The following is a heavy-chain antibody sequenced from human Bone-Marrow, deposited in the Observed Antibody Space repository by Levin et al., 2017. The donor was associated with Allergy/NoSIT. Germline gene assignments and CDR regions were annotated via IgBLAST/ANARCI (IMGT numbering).Heavy chain of an antibody. D-gene: IGHD5-12*01. CDR3: ARFNGYDFDY. CDR2: IYYSGNT. V-gene: IGHV4-31*03. CDR1: GGSISGGGYY. Sequence: LRLSCTVSGGSISGGGYYWSRIRQHPGKGLEWIGYIYYSGNTYYNPSLKSRVIISVVTSKNQLSLKLTSVTVADTAVYYCARFNGYDFDYWGQGTLVTVSS. J-gene: IGHJ4*02.